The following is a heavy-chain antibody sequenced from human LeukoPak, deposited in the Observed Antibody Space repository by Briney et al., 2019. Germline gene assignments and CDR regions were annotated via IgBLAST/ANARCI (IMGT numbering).Heavy chain of an antibody. J-gene: IGHJ6*02. Sequence: ASVKVSCKAYGYTFTSYYMHWVRQAPGQGLEWMGWINPNSGGTNYAQKFQGRVTMTRDTSISTAYMELSRLRSDDTAVYYCAAITYYYYGMDVWGQGTTVTVSS. CDR1: GYTFTSYY. CDR3: AAITYYYYGMDV. V-gene: IGHV1-2*02. CDR2: INPNSGGT. D-gene: IGHD1-14*01.